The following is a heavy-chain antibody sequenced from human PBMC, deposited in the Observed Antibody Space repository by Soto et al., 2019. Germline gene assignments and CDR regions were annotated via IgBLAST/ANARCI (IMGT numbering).Heavy chain of an antibody. CDR3: AKTESSGWSNRYGMDV. V-gene: IGHV3-23*01. J-gene: IGHJ6*02. CDR1: GFTFSNYA. D-gene: IGHD6-19*01. CDR2: ISGGGNST. Sequence: EVQLLESGGGLVQPGGSLRLSCAASGFTFSNYAMTWVRQAPGKGLEWVSGISGGGNSTYYADSVKGRFTISRDNSKNVLYLQMNSLRAEDTAVYYCAKTESSGWSNRYGMDVWGQGTTVTVSS.